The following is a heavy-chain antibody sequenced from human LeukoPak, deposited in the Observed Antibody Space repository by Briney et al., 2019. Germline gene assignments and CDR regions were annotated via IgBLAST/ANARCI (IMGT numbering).Heavy chain of an antibody. Sequence: GASVKVSCKASGGTFSSYAISWVRQAPGQGLEWMGGIIPIFGTANYAQKFQGRVTITADESTSTAYMELSSLRSEDTAVYYCAKVAAYGDYEGYYYYMDVWGKGTTVTVSS. J-gene: IGHJ6*03. CDR2: IIPIFGTA. CDR1: GGTFSSYA. V-gene: IGHV1-69*01. D-gene: IGHD4-17*01. CDR3: AKVAAYGDYEGYYYYMDV.